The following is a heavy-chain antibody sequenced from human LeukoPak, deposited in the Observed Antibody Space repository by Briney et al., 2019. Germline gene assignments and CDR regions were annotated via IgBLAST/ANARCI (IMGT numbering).Heavy chain of an antibody. Sequence: SETLSLTCTVSGYSISSGYYWGWIRQPPGKGLEWIGSIYHSGSTYYNPSLKSRVTISVDTSKNQFSLKLSSVTAADTAVYYCARGRRWATVPLGYWGQGTLVTVSS. CDR3: ARGRRWATVPLGY. V-gene: IGHV4-38-2*02. CDR2: IYHSGST. D-gene: IGHD4-17*01. J-gene: IGHJ4*02. CDR1: GYSISSGYY.